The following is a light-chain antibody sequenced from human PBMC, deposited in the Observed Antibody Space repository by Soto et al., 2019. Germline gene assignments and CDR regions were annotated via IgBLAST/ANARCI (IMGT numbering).Light chain of an antibody. CDR1: QSVTTY. CDR2: DAF. CDR3: QHRSNWPPTT. J-gene: IGKJ5*01. V-gene: IGKV3-11*01. Sequence: EIVLTQSPDTLSLSPGERATLSCRASQSVTTYLAWYQQKPGQAPRLLIYDAFKRATGIPARFSGSGSGTDFPLTISSLEPEDFAVYYCQHRSNWPPTTFGQGTRLENK.